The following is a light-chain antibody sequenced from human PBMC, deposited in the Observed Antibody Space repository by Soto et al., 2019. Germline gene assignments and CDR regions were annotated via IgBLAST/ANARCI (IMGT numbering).Light chain of an antibody. Sequence: DIQMTQSPSTLSASVGDRVTITCRASQTISSWLAWYHQKPGKAPNLLIYDASTLERGVPSRFGGSGSGTEFTLSISSLQPEDFATYYCQQLYSYPRTFGPGTKVDIK. J-gene: IGKJ1*01. CDR1: QTISSW. V-gene: IGKV1-5*01. CDR2: DAS. CDR3: QQLYSYPRT.